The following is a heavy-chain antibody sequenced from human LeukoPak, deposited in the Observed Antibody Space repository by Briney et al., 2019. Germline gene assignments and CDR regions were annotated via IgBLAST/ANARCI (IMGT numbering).Heavy chain of an antibody. Sequence: GGSLRLSCAASGFXFSSYWISWVRQAPGKGLEWVANIKQDGSEKYYVDSVKGRFTISRDNAKNSLYLQMNSLRAEDTAVYYCARVWFGELLYLDYWGQGTLVTVSS. CDR1: GFXFSSYW. CDR3: ARVWFGELLYLDY. J-gene: IGHJ4*02. D-gene: IGHD3-10*01. V-gene: IGHV3-7*04. CDR2: IKQDGSEK.